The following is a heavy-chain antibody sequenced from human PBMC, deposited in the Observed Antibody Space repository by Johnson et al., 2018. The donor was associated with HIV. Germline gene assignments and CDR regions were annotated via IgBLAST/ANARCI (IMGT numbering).Heavy chain of an antibody. V-gene: IGHV3-30*04. CDR2: ISYDGSNK. D-gene: IGHD2-2*01. CDR3: ARGGLGYQNIHDPFDI. J-gene: IGHJ3*02. CDR1: GFTFSSYA. Sequence: QVQLVESGGGLVKPGGSLRLSCAASGFTFSSYAMHWVRQAPGKGLAWVAVISYDGSNKYYADSVKGRFTISRDNSKNTLYLQMNSLRAEDTALYFCARGGLGYQNIHDPFDIWGQGTMVTVSS.